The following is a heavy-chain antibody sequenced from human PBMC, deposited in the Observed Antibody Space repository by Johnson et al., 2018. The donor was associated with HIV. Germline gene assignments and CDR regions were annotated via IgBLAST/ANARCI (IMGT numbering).Heavy chain of an antibody. J-gene: IGHJ3*02. D-gene: IGHD3-22*01. CDR2: IKSKTDGGTT. V-gene: IGHV3-15*01. CDR3: TTALVVITHRPRWDAFVI. Sequence: VQLVESVGGLVKPGGSLRLSCAASGFTFSNAWMSWVRQAPGKGLEWVGRIKSKTDGGTTDYAAPVKGRFTISRDDSKNTLYLQMNSLKTEDTAVDYCTTALVVITHRPRWDAFVIWGQGTMVTVSS. CDR1: GFTFSNAW.